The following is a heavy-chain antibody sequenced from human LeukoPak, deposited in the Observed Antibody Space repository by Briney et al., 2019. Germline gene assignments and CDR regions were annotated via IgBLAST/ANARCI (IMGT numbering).Heavy chain of an antibody. D-gene: IGHD3-10*01. Sequence: GGSLRLSCAASGFTFSSYEMNWARQAPGKGLEWVSYISSSGSTIYYADSVKGRFTISRDNAENSLYLQMSSLRAEDTAVYYCARESWATDYWGQGTLVTVSS. CDR1: GFTFSSYE. V-gene: IGHV3-48*03. CDR3: ARESWATDY. CDR2: ISSSGSTI. J-gene: IGHJ4*02.